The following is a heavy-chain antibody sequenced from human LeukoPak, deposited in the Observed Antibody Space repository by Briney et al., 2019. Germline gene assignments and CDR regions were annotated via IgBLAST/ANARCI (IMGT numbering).Heavy chain of an antibody. D-gene: IGHD2-2*01. CDR2: MNPNSGNT. CDR1: GYTFTNYA. Sequence: ASVKVSCKASGYTFTNYAMNWVRQAPGQGLEWMGWMNPNSGNTGYAQKFQGRVTMTRNTSISTAYMELSSLRSEDTAVYYCARKRLGYCSSTSCYIFDPWGQGTLVTVSS. J-gene: IGHJ5*02. CDR3: ARKRLGYCSSTSCYIFDP. V-gene: IGHV1-8*02.